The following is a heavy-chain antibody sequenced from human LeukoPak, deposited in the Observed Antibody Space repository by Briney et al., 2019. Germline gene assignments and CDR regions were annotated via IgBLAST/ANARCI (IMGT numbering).Heavy chain of an antibody. CDR1: GYTFTGYY. D-gene: IGHD3-10*01. CDR2: INLNSGGT. Sequence: ASVKVSCKDSGYTFTGYYMHWLRQAPGQGLEWMGWINLNSGGTNYAQQSQGWVTMTRDTAISTAYMELSRLRPDDTAVYYWGAGVITPLDSWGQGTLVTASS. CDR3: GAGVITPLDS. J-gene: IGHJ4*02. V-gene: IGHV1-2*04.